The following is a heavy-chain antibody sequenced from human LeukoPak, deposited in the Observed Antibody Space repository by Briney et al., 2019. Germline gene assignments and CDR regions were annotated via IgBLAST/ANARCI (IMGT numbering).Heavy chain of an antibody. D-gene: IGHD1-1*01. CDR2: IHPSGST. V-gene: IGHV4-34*01. CDR1: GGSFNNYY. CDR3: SSGDDPYKVGNY. Sequence: PSETLSLTCTSYGGSFNNYYHSWVRHPPGKGLEWIGEIHPSGSTTYNPSLISRVTISVDTSKNQFSLKLTSATAADTAVYYCSSGDDPYKVGNYWGQGTLVTVSS. J-gene: IGHJ4*02.